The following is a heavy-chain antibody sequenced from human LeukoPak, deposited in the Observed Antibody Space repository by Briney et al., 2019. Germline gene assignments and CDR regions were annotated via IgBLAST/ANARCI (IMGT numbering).Heavy chain of an antibody. CDR1: GGSISSYY. D-gene: IGHD3-16*02. V-gene: IGHV4-59*01. CDR3: ARNLVPDY. Sequence: PLETLSLTCTASGGSISSYYWSWIRQSPGKGLEWIGYIYYTGSTNHNPSLKSRVTISVDTSKNQFSLKLSSVTAADTAVYYCARNLVPDYWGQGILVTVSS. J-gene: IGHJ4*02. CDR2: IYYTGST.